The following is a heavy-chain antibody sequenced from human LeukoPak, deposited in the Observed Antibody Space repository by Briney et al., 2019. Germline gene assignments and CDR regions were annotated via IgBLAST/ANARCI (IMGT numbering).Heavy chain of an antibody. V-gene: IGHV1-18*01. D-gene: IGHD3-22*01. CDR3: ARGGGNYYDSSGSLDY. CDR1: GYTFTSYG. CDR2: TSAYNGNT. Sequence: ASVKVSCKASGYTFTSYGISWVRQAPGQGLEWMGWTSAYNGNTNYAQKLQGRVTMTTDTSTSTAYMELRSLRSDDTAVYYCARGGGNYYDSSGSLDYWGQGTLVTVSS. J-gene: IGHJ4*02.